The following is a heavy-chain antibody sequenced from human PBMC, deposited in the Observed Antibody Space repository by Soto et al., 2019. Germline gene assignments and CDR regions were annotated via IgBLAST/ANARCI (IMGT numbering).Heavy chain of an antibody. CDR3: ARAQNCGYYWFAFDI. Sequence: PSENLSLTCAVYGGSFSGYYWSWIRQPPGKGLEWIGEINHSGSTNYNPSLKSRVTISVDTSKNQFSLKLSSVTAADTAVYYCARAQNCGYYWFAFDIWGQGTMVTVSS. CDR2: INHSGST. D-gene: IGHD4-17*01. J-gene: IGHJ3*02. CDR1: GGSFSGYY. V-gene: IGHV4-34*01.